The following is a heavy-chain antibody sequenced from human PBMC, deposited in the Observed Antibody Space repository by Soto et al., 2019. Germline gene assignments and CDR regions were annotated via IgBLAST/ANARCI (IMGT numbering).Heavy chain of an antibody. CDR1: GDSISSNTAA. V-gene: IGHV6-1*01. CDR3: ARARYSSSWHMPSDHYCYGMDV. D-gene: IGHD6-13*01. CDR2: KYYRSKWYN. Sequence: SKTLSLTCALYGDSISSNTAALHWIRQSPSRGLEWLGRKYYRSKWYNDSAVAVKSRIIXXPDTSKNQFPLHLKSVTPEDTAVYYCARARYSSSWHMPSDHYCYGMDVVRQGTPVTVPS. J-gene: IGHJ6*02.